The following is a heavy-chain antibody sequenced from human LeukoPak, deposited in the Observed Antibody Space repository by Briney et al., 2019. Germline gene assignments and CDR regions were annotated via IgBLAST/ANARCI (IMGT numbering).Heavy chain of an antibody. CDR1: GFTLTRYG. CDR3: ARDVILWDP. V-gene: IGHV3-21*01. Sequence: GGSLRLSCAASGFTLTRYGINWVRQAPGKGLEWVSAISGSGTYTYYADSVKGRFTISRDNAKNSLFLQMNSLRAEDTAVYYCARDVILWDPWGQGTLVTVSS. D-gene: IGHD3-10*01. CDR2: ISGSGTYT. J-gene: IGHJ5*02.